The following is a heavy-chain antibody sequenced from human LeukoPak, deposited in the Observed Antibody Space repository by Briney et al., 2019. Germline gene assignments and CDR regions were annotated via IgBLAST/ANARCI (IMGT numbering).Heavy chain of an antibody. CDR3: AKDRQWLAFSVHAFDI. D-gene: IGHD6-19*01. CDR2: ISGTGATT. CDR1: GFTFSSYA. V-gene: IGHV3-23*01. J-gene: IGHJ3*02. Sequence: GGSLRLSCAASGFTFSSYALSWVRQVPGMGLEWVSSISGTGATTYYADSVKGRFSISRDKSKNTLYLQMNSLRAEDTAVYYCAKDRQWLAFSVHAFDIWGQGTMVTVSS.